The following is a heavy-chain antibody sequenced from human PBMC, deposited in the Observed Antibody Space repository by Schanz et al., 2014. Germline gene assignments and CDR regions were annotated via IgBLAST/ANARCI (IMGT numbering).Heavy chain of an antibody. CDR2: ISGSSRTI. Sequence: EMQLLESGGGLAQPGGSLRLSCAASGFGFSSYSMNWVRQAPGKGLDWVSYISGSSRTIYYADSMKGRFTVSRDNAENALYLQMNSLRAEDTGLYFCARGGSGSHYRLDYWGQGTLVTVSS. J-gene: IGHJ4*02. CDR1: GFGFSSYS. CDR3: ARGGSGSHYRLDY. D-gene: IGHD1-26*01. V-gene: IGHV3-48*01.